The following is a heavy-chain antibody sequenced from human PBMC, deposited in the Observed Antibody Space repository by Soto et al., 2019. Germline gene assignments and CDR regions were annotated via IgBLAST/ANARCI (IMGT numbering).Heavy chain of an antibody. J-gene: IGHJ6*02. CDR3: ARGVVVVTATYGMDV. Sequence: EVQLVESGGGLVQPGGSLRLSCAASGFTFSSYAMHWVRQAPGKGLEYVLAISSNGGSTYYANSVKGRFTISRDNSKNTLYLQMGSLRAEDMAVYYCARGVVVVTATYGMDVWGQGTTVTVSS. CDR1: GFTFSSYA. D-gene: IGHD2-15*01. V-gene: IGHV3-64*01. CDR2: ISSNGGST.